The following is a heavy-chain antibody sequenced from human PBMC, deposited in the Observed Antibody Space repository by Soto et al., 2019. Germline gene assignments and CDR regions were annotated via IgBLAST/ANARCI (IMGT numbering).Heavy chain of an antibody. CDR3: ARHANNWNYAFYYYAMDV. J-gene: IGHJ6*02. CDR2: IDPSDSYT. V-gene: IGHV5-10-1*01. CDR1: GYSFSNYW. Sequence: PGESLKISCKGSGYSFSNYWISWVRQMPGKGLEWMGKIDPSDSYTNYSPSFQGHVTISADKSISTAYLQWSSLRASDTAMYYCARHANNWNYAFYYYAMDVWGQGTTVTVSS. D-gene: IGHD1-7*01.